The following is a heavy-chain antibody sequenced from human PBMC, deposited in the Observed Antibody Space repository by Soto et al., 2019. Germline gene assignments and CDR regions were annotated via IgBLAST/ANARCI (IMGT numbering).Heavy chain of an antibody. Sequence: QLQLQESGPGLGKPSETLSLTCTVSGGSISSSDFYWGWLRQTPGKGLEFIGSMYYSGTTYYNPSLKSRVTISVDTSKNQFTLKLISVTTADTAVYYCAVVDSTGNWFDPWGEGALVTVSS. V-gene: IGHV4-39*01. CDR1: GGSISSSDFY. D-gene: IGHD6-25*01. CDR3: AVVDSTGNWFDP. CDR2: MYYSGTT. J-gene: IGHJ5*02.